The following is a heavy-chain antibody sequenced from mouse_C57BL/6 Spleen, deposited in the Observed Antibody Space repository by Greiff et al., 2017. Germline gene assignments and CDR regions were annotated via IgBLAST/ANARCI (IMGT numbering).Heavy chain of an antibody. CDR3: ARDRDSSGYWFAY. J-gene: IGHJ3*01. CDR1: GFTFSSYA. CDR2: ISDGGSYT. D-gene: IGHD3-2*02. V-gene: IGHV5-4*01. Sequence: EVMLVESGGGLVKPGGSLKLSCAASGFTFSSYAMSWVRQTPEKRLEWVATISDGGSYTYYPDNVKGRFTISRDNAKNNLYLQMSHLKSEDTAMYYCARDRDSSGYWFAYWGQGTLVTVSA.